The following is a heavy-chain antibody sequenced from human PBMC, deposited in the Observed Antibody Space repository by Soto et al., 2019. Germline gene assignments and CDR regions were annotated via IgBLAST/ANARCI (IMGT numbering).Heavy chain of an antibody. Sequence: EVHLVETGGGLTQPGGSLRLSCAASGFSVSSNYMSWVRQAPGKGVEWVSLIYSGGSAYYADSVKGRFTISRDNSKNTLYLQMNSLRAEDTSLYYCARDYSISRYYGMDVWGQGTTVTVSS. CDR2: IYSGGSA. V-gene: IGHV3-53*02. CDR1: GFSVSSNY. CDR3: ARDYSISRYYGMDV. D-gene: IGHD4-4*01. J-gene: IGHJ6*02.